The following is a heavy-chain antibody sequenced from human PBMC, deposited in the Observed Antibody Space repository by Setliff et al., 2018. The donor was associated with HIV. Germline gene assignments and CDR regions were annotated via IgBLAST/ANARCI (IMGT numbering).Heavy chain of an antibody. D-gene: IGHD4-17*01. CDR2: IYDSGSP. Sequence: ASETLSLTCTVSGGSTSNEYWSWIRQPLGKGLEWIGYIYDSGSPKYNPSLKSRVTISVDTSQNQFSLKLSSVTAADTAIYYCARRIYGNNPYFDYWSQGTLVTVSS. CDR3: ARRIYGNNPYFDY. V-gene: IGHV4-59*08. J-gene: IGHJ4*02. CDR1: GGSTSNEY.